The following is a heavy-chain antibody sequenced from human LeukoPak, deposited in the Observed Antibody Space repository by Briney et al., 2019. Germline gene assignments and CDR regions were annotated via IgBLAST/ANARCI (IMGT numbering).Heavy chain of an antibody. D-gene: IGHD5-18*01. CDR1: GFTFSSYG. CDR2: IWYDGSNK. J-gene: IGHJ4*02. V-gene: IGHV3-33*06. Sequence: PGGSLRLSCAASGFTFSSYGMHWVRQAPGKGLEWVAVIWYDGSNKYYADSVKGRFTISRDNPKNTLYLQMNSLRAEDTAVYYCAKGLGDTAMVTDYWGQGTLVTVST. CDR3: AKGLGDTAMVTDY.